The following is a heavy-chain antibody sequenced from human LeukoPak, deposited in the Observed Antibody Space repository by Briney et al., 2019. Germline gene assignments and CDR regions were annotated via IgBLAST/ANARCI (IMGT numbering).Heavy chain of an antibody. CDR2: IYYSGST. J-gene: IGHJ5*02. Sequence: SETLSLTCTVSGGSISSYYWSWIRQPPAKGLEWIGYIYYSGSTNYYPSLKNRVTISVDASKIQVPLKLSSVSVSDTAVYYCASSRRGYNWFDLWGQGTVVSVP. V-gene: IGHV4-59*08. CDR3: ASSRRGYNWFDL. D-gene: IGHD3-10*01. CDR1: GGSISSYY.